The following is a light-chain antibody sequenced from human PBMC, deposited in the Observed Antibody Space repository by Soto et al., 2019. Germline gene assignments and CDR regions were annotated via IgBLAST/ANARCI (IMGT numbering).Light chain of an antibody. CDR2: EVS. Sequence: QYGLTRPSSVSGSPGQSITISCTGTSSDVGGYNYVSWYQQHPGKAPKLMIYEVSNRPSGVSNRFSGSKSGKTASLTISGLQAEDEADYYCSSYTSSSTPGVFG. J-gene: IGLJ1*01. CDR3: SSYTSSSTPGV. CDR1: SSDVGGYNY. V-gene: IGLV2-14*01.